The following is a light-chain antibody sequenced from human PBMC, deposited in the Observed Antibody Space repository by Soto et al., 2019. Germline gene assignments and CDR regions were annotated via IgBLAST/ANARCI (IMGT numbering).Light chain of an antibody. V-gene: IGLV2-14*03. CDR1: SIDVGAHNY. CDR3: LSVVSNAPGV. Sequence: QLVLTQPASVSGSPGQSITISCTGTSIDVGAHNYVSWYQQHPDNATKLILYDVNHRPSGVSSRFSGSKSGNTASLTISGLQAEDDDDYFCLSVVSNAPGVFGSGTKVTVL. CDR2: DVN. J-gene: IGLJ6*01.